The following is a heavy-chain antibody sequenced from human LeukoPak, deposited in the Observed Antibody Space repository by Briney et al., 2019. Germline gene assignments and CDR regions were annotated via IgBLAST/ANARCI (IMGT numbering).Heavy chain of an antibody. J-gene: IGHJ4*02. D-gene: IGHD2-2*01. CDR3: AKVGCSSTACYGVDY. CDR2: ITGGGDST. Sequence: GGSLRLSCAASGFTFNTCAMTWVRQAPGKGLEWVSSITGGGDSTYYADSVKGRFTISRENSKNTLYLQMNSLRGEDTAVYYCAKVGCSSTACYGVDYWGQGTLVTVSS. V-gene: IGHV3-23*01. CDR1: GFTFNTCA.